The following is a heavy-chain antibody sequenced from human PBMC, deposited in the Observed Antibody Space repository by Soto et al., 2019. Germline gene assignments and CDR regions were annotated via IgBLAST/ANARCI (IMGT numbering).Heavy chain of an antibody. D-gene: IGHD2-15*01. CDR3: APRVSCSGGSCQYDAFAI. Sequence: EVQVLESGGGLVQPGGSLRLSCEGSEFTVSGHAMTWIRQAPGKGPEWVSTITADGGTYYADSVKGRFAMSRDTSENTXXLQMNSLGAEDTAAYYCAPRVSCSGGSCQYDAFAIRGQGTMVTVSS. CDR2: ITADGGT. V-gene: IGHV3-23*01. CDR1: EFTVSGHA. J-gene: IGHJ3*02.